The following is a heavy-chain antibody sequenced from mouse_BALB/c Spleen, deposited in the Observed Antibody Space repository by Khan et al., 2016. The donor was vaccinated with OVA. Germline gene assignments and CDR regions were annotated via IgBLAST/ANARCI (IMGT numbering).Heavy chain of an antibody. CDR3: ATSYYYGYYFDY. Sequence: EVNLVESGGGLVQPGGSRKLSCAASGFTFSSYGMHWVRQAPEKGLEWVAYIRGESSTLDYTDTVKGRFTISRDNPKNTLSLQMTSLMAEDTAMYYCATSYYYGYYFDYWGPGTTLTVSS. V-gene: IGHV5-17*02. CDR2: IRGESSTL. J-gene: IGHJ2*01. CDR1: GFTFSSYG. D-gene: IGHD1-1*01.